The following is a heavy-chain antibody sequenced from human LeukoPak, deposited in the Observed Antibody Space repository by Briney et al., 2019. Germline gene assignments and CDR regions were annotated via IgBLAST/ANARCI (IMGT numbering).Heavy chain of an antibody. J-gene: IGHJ4*02. V-gene: IGHV3-49*03. D-gene: IGHD3-3*01. Sequence: GGSLRLSCTASGFTFGDYAMSWFRQAPGKGLEWVGFIRSKAYGGTTEYAASVKGRFTIPRDDSKSIAYLQMNSLKTEDTAVYYCTRGRITIFGVVTVNYFDYWGQGTLVTVSS. CDR2: IRSKAYGGTT. CDR3: TRGRITIFGVVTVNYFDY. CDR1: GFTFGDYA.